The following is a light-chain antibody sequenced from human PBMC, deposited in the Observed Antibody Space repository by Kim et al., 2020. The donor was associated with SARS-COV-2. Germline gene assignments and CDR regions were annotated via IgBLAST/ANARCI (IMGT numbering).Light chain of an antibody. CDR1: SSDVVVYNY. CDR3: CSYAGSSTWV. J-gene: IGLJ3*02. Sequence: TFSGTGTSSDVVVYNYVYWYQQHTGKAPKGMIYDVNHRPSGVSTRFSGSKSGNAASLTISGLQAEDEADYYCCSYAGSSTWVFGGGTQLTVL. V-gene: IGLV2-14*03. CDR2: DVN.